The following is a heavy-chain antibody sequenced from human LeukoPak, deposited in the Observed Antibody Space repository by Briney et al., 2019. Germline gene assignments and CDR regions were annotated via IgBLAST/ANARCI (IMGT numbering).Heavy chain of an antibody. D-gene: IGHD2-21*02. J-gene: IGHJ4*02. CDR3: AREFVCGGDCYPYYFDY. CDR1: GFTFSDYW. Sequence: GGSLRLSCAASGFTFSDYWMSWVRQAPGKGLEWVANIKEDGSEKYYVDSVKGRFTISRDNVKNSLYLQMNSLRAEDTAVYYCAREFVCGGDCYPYYFDYWGQGTLVTVSS. V-gene: IGHV3-7*03. CDR2: IKEDGSEK.